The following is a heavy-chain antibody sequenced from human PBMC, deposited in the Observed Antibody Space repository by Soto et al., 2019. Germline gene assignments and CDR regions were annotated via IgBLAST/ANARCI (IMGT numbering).Heavy chain of an antibody. Sequence: GGSLRLSCAASGFTFSSYAMHWVRQAPGKGLEWVAVISYDGSNKYYADSVKGRFTISRDNSKNTLYLQMNSLRAEDTAVYYCARNLGTTPYYSLAMDVWGRGTSVTVSS. J-gene: IGHJ6*02. D-gene: IGHD3-10*01. V-gene: IGHV3-30-3*01. CDR3: ARNLGTTPYYSLAMDV. CDR1: GFTFSSYA. CDR2: ISYDGSNK.